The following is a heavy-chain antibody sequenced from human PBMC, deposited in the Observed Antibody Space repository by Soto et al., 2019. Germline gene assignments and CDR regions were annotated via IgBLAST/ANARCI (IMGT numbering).Heavy chain of an antibody. CDR2: IIPIFGTA. CDR3: ARSKQVIGIVVVPAALGGNWFDP. J-gene: IGHJ5*02. D-gene: IGHD2-2*01. V-gene: IGHV1-69*06. CDR1: GGTFSSYA. Sequence: SVEVSCKASGGTFSSYAISWVRQAPGQGLEWMGGIIPIFGTANYAQKFQGRVTITADKSTSTAYMELSSLRSEDTAVYYCARSKQVIGIVVVPAALGGNWFDPWGQGTLVTVSS.